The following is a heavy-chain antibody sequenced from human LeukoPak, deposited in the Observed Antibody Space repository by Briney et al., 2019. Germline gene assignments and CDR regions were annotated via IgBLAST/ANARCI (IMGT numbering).Heavy chain of an antibody. CDR1: GDSVSSNSAA. J-gene: IGHJ3*02. CDR3: AREGSSGSPKLGAFDI. D-gene: IGHD6-19*01. Sequence: SQTLSLTCAISGDSVSSNSAAWNWIRQSPSRGLEWLGRTYYRSRWYNDYAVSVKSRITINPDTSKNQFSLQLNSVTPEDTAVYYCAREGSSGSPKLGAFDIWGQGTMVTVSS. V-gene: IGHV6-1*01. CDR2: TYYRSRWYN.